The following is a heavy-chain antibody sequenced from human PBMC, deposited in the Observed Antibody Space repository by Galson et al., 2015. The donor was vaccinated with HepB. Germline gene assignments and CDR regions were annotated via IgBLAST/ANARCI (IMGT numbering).Heavy chain of an antibody. CDR3: TRELDSGHTNYFDP. Sequence: SLRLSCAASGFTFRSHAMHWVRQTPGKGLEWVALILYDGNTKYYADSVKGRFTISRDNSNNTLYLHINSLSAEDTAVYYCTRELDSGHTNYFDPWGQGTLVTVSS. CDR1: GFTFRSHA. D-gene: IGHD4/OR15-4a*01. CDR2: ILYDGNTK. J-gene: IGHJ5*02. V-gene: IGHV3-30-3*01.